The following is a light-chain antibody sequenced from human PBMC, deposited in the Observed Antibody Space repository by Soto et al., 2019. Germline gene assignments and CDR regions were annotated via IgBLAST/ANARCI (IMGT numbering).Light chain of an antibody. CDR1: QSVSSN. J-gene: IGKJ2*01. Sequence: EIVMTQSPATLSVSPGERATLSCRASQSVSSNLAWYQQKPGQAPRLLIYGASIRATGIPARFSGSGSGTEFTLTISSLQSEDFAVDYCQQYNNWPLMYTFGQGTKLEIK. V-gene: IGKV3D-15*01. CDR3: QQYNNWPLMYT. CDR2: GAS.